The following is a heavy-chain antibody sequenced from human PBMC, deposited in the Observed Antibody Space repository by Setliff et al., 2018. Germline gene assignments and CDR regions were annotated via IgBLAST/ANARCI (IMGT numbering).Heavy chain of an antibody. CDR1: GGTFSSYG. V-gene: IGHV1-69*05. D-gene: IGHD5-18*01. Sequence: ASVKVSCKASGGTFSSYGISWVRQAPGQGLEWMGGTIPIFGSTNYAQKFLDRVTIITDESTSTAYMELSSLRTEDTAVYYCAREGVDTRSSTDYRYYMDVWGKGTTVTVSS. CDR2: TIPIFGST. J-gene: IGHJ6*03. CDR3: AREGVDTRSSTDYRYYMDV.